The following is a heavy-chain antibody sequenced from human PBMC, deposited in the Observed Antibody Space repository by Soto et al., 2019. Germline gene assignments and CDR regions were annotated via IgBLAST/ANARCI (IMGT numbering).Heavy chain of an antibody. V-gene: IGHV4-30-4*01. Sequence: SETLSLTCTVSGGSINSGDYYWTWVRQPPGKGLEWIGNIFHSGSTYYTPSLQSRVTISLDTSKNHFSLKLSSVTPADTAVYYCARDRYYGSGTYYNFYSGMDVWGQGTTVTVSS. CDR3: ARDRYYGSGTYYNFYSGMDV. CDR1: GGSINSGDYY. J-gene: IGHJ6*02. CDR2: IFHSGST. D-gene: IGHD3-10*01.